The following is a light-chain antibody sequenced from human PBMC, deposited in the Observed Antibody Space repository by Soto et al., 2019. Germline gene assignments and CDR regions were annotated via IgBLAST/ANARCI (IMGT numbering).Light chain of an antibody. CDR3: QQSNNWPPLT. V-gene: IGKV3-15*01. J-gene: IGKJ5*01. Sequence: EIVMTQSPATLSVSPGETATLSCRASQSVAGNLAWYQQKPGQPPRLLIYGVSTRATGVPARFSGSGSETDFSLTISSLQIEDFALYYCQQSNNWPPLTFGGGTRLEIK. CDR1: QSVAGN. CDR2: GVS.